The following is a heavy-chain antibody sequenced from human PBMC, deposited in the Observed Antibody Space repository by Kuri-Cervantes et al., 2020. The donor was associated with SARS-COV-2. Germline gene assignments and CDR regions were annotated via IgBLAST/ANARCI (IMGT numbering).Heavy chain of an antibody. V-gene: IGHV3-74*01. D-gene: IGHD3-3*01. J-gene: IGHJ6*03. CDR3: AREVPNHDFWSGYLIMGDYYYYYYMDV. CDR1: GFTFSSYW. CDR2: INSDGSST. Sequence: ETLSLTCAASGFTFSSYWMHWVRQAPGKGLVWVSRINSDGSSTSYADSVKGRFTISRDNAKNSLYLQMNSLRAEDTAVYYCAREVPNHDFWSGYLIMGDYYYYYYMDVWGKGTTVTVSS.